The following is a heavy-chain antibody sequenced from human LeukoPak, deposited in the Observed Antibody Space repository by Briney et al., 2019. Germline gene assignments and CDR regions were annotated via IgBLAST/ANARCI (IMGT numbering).Heavy chain of an antibody. CDR3: ARDNDQMGLDPFDF. CDR1: RGFISTGGYY. V-gene: IGHV4-39*07. Sequence: KPSETLSLTCTVSRGFISTGGYYWGWIRQPPGKGLEWIGSVFRSGTTYYNPSLKSRVTISVDMSKNQFSLKLSSVTAADTAVYYCARDNDQMGLDPFDFWGQGTLVTVSS. CDR2: VFRSGTT. J-gene: IGHJ4*02. D-gene: IGHD1-1*01.